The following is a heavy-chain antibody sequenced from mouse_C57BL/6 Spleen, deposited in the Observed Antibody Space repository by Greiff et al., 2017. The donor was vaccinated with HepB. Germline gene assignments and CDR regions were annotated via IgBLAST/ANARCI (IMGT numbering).Heavy chain of an antibody. CDR3: ARRGVQYYFDY. CDR2: IDPSDSET. V-gene: IGHV1-52*01. J-gene: IGHJ2*01. CDR1: GYTFTSYW. D-gene: IGHD2-14*01. Sequence: VKLQQPGAELVRPGSSVKLSCKASGYTFTSYWMHWVKQRPIQGLEWIGNIDPSDSETHYNQKFKDKATLTVDKSSSTAYMQLSSLTSEDSAVYYCARRGVQYYFDYWGQGTTLTVSS.